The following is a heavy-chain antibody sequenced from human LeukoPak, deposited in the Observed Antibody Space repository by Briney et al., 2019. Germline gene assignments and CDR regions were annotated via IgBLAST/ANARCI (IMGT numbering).Heavy chain of an antibody. J-gene: IGHJ4*02. V-gene: IGHV3-23*01. CDR1: GLTFSSYG. Sequence: GGSLRLSCAASGLTFSSYGMSWVRQAPGKGLEWVSAISGSGGSTYYADSVKGRFTISRDNSKNTLYLQMNSLRAEDTAVYYCAKEAYYYDSSGYLDYWGQGTLVTVSS. CDR3: AKEAYYYDSSGYLDY. CDR2: ISGSGGST. D-gene: IGHD3-22*01.